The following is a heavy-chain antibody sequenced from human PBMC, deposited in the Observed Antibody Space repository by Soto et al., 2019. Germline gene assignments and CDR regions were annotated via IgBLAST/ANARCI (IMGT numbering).Heavy chain of an antibody. J-gene: IGHJ4*02. CDR2: IRWDGSEE. CDR3: ARGTMAPGLDY. CDR1: GFTFSSYW. D-gene: IGHD3-3*01. Sequence: EVQLVESGGGLVRPGGSRRLSCAASGFTFSSYWMNWVRQTPGKGLEWVANIRWDGSEEYYVDSLKGRFTISRDNSKNSLYLHMDSMRDADTAVYFCARGTMAPGLDYWGQGILVTVSS. V-gene: IGHV3-7*01.